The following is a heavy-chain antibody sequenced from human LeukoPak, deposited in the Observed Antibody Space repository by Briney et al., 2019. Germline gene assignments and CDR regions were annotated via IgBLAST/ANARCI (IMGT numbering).Heavy chain of an antibody. CDR2: VRYDGSDK. V-gene: IGHV3-30*02. D-gene: IGHD2-2*01. Sequence: PGGSLRLSCAASGFPFSSYGMHWVRQAPGKGLEWVAFVRYDGSDKYYADSVKGRFTISRDNSKNTLYLQMNSLRPEDTAVYYCAKAYCSSTRCSSDLYFQHWRQGTLVTVSS. CDR1: GFPFSSYG. J-gene: IGHJ1*01. CDR3: AKAYCSSTRCSSDLYFQH.